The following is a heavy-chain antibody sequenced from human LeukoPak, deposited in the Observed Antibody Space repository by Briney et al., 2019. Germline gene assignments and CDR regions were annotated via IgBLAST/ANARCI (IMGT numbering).Heavy chain of an antibody. V-gene: IGHV4-61*02. Sequence: SETLSLTCTVSGGSIRSGSYYWSWIRQPAGKGLEWIGRIYTSGSTNYNPSLKSRVTISVDTSKNQFSLKLSSVTAADTAVYYCARDSIGITAAGTNWGQGTLVTVSS. D-gene: IGHD6-13*01. CDR3: ARDSIGITAAGTN. CDR1: GGSIRSGSYY. CDR2: IYTSGST. J-gene: IGHJ4*02.